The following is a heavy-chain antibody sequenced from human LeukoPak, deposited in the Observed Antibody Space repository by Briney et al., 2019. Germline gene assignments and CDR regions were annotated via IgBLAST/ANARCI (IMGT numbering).Heavy chain of an antibody. D-gene: IGHD5-18*01. CDR2: IYHSGST. V-gene: IGHV4-4*02. Sequence: SGTLSLTCAVSGGSISSSNWWSWVRQPPGKGLEWIGEIYHSGSTNYNPSLKNRVTISVDKSKNQFSLKLSSVTAADTAVYYCASQEGYTAKGPTRAWGQGTLVTVSS. CDR1: GGSISSSNW. J-gene: IGHJ4*02. CDR3: ASQEGYTAKGPTRA.